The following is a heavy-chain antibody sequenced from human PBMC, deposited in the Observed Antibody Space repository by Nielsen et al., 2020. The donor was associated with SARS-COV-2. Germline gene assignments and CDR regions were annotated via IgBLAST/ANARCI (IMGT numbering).Heavy chain of an antibody. CDR1: GFTFDDYA. CDR3: AKIGEPYSSGYVDY. J-gene: IGHJ4*02. D-gene: IGHD3-22*01. Sequence: GGSLRLSCAASGFTFDDYAMHWVRQAPGKGPEWVSGISWNSGSIGYADSVKGRFTISRDNAKNSLYLQMNSLRAEDTALYYCAKIGEPYSSGYVDYWGQGTLVTVSS. V-gene: IGHV3-9*01. CDR2: ISWNSGSI.